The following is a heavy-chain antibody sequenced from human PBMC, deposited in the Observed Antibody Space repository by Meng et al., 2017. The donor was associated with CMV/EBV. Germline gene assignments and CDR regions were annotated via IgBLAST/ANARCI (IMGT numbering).Heavy chain of an antibody. Sequence: GESLKISCAASGFTFSSYSMNWVRQAPGKGLEWVSSISSSSSYIYYADSVKGRFTISRDNAKNSLYLQMNSLRAEDTAVYYCARDYWVFDLLRPDGYYYGMDVWGQGTTVTVS. CDR3: ARDYWVFDLLRPDGYYYGMDV. D-gene: IGHD3-3*01. J-gene: IGHJ6*02. CDR1: GFTFSSYS. CDR2: ISSSSSYI. V-gene: IGHV3-21*01.